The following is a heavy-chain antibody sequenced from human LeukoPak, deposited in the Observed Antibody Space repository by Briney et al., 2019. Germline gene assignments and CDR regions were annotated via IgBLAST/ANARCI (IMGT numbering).Heavy chain of an antibody. CDR3: ARGVVTSVSLDMCV. J-gene: IGHJ6*03. CDR1: GGTISSNC. CDR2: IYYSGST. D-gene: IGHD4-11*01. V-gene: IGHV4-59*01. Sequence: SETLSLTGTVSGGTISSNCWSWIRQSPGKGLEWFGYIYYSGSTNYNPSLNSRITISVDTSKKQFSLKLSSVTAADLAVYYCARGVVTSVSLDMCVQGKGATVSVSS.